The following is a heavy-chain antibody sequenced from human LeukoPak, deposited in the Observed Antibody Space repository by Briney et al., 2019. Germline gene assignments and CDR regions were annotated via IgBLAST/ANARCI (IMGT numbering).Heavy chain of an antibody. J-gene: IGHJ5*02. V-gene: IGHV3-33*01. Sequence: ETGGSLRLSCAASGFTFSSYGMHWVRQAPGKGLEWVAVIWYDGSNKYYADSVKGRFTISRDNSKNTLYLQMDSLRAEDTAVYYCARDRFPAARGWFDPWGQGTLVTVSS. CDR1: GFTFSSYG. CDR2: IWYDGSNK. CDR3: ARDRFPAARGWFDP. D-gene: IGHD2-2*01.